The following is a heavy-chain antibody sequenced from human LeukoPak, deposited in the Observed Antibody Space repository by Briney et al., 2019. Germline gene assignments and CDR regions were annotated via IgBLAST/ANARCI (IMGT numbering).Heavy chain of an antibody. CDR1: GGSFSGYY. CDR2: INHSGST. V-gene: IGHV4-34*01. Sequence: SETLSLTCAVYGGSFSGYYWSWVRQPPGKGLEWIGEINHSGSTNYNPSLTSRVTISVDTSKNQFSLKLSSVTAADTAVYYCARRRKHEHAFDIWGQGTMVTVSS. J-gene: IGHJ3*02. CDR3: ARRRKHEHAFDI.